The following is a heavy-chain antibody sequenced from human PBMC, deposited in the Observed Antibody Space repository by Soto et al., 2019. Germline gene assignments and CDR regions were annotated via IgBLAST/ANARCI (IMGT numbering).Heavy chain of an antibody. CDR1: GGSISSSSYY. CDR3: ARHKRNVVIAYFDY. D-gene: IGHD3-22*01. Sequence: QLQLQESGPGLVKPSETLSLTCTVSGGSISSSSYYWGWIRQPPGKGLEWIGSIYYSGSTYYNPSLKSRVTISVDTSKNQFSLKLSSVTAADTAVYYCARHKRNVVIAYFDYWGQGTLVTVSS. CDR2: IYYSGST. J-gene: IGHJ4*02. V-gene: IGHV4-39*01.